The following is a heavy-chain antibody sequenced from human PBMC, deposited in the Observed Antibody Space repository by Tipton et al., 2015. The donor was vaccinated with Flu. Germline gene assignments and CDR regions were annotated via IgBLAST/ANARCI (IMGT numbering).Heavy chain of an antibody. J-gene: IGHJ4*02. V-gene: IGHV4-39*07. CDR3: ARDVEGVVIIPPYYFDY. CDR2: IYYSGST. CDR1: GGSISSSSYY. Sequence: LRLSCTVSGGSISSSSYYWGWIRQPPGKGLEWIGSIYYSGSTYYNPSLKSRATISVDTSKDQFSLKLSSVTAADTAVYYCARDVEGVVIIPPYYFDYWGQGTLVTVSS. D-gene: IGHD3-3*01.